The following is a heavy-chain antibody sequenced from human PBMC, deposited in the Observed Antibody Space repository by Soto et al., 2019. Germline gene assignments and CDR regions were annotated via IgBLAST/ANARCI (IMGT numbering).Heavy chain of an antibody. D-gene: IGHD3-3*01. Sequence: GLEWMGIINPSGGSTSYAQKFQGRVTMTRDTSTSTVYMELSSLRSEDTAVYYCARAQDYDFWSGYLTPYYYYYYGMDVWGQGTTVTVSS. CDR3: ARAQDYDFWSGYLTPYYYYYYGMDV. V-gene: IGHV1-46*01. J-gene: IGHJ6*02. CDR2: INPSGGST.